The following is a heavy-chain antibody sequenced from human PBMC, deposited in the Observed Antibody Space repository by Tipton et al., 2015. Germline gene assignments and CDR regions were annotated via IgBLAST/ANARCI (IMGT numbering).Heavy chain of an antibody. Sequence: SLRLSFAASGFTFNTYWMNWVRQAPGKGLEWVANINPDGSGEFYVDSMKGRFTISRDNDKNSLFLQMSSLRAEDTAVYYCSRGYDWYFDRWGQGTLVIVSS. D-gene: IGHD3-9*01. V-gene: IGHV3-7*04. J-gene: IGHJ5*02. CDR3: SRGYDWYFDR. CDR2: INPDGSGE. CDR1: GFTFNTYW.